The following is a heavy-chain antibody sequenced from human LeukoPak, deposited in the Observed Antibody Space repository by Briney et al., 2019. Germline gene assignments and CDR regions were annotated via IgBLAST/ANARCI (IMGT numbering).Heavy chain of an antibody. CDR3: AHARAYYYYSSGYYGY. CDR1: GGSFSGYY. CDR2: INHSGST. D-gene: IGHD3-22*01. Sequence: SETLSLTCAVYGGSFSGYYWSWTRQPPGKGLEWIGEINHSGSTNYNPSLKSRVTISVDTSKNQFSLKLSSVTAADTAVYYCAHARAYYYYSSGYYGYWGQGTLVTVSS. J-gene: IGHJ4*02. V-gene: IGHV4-34*01.